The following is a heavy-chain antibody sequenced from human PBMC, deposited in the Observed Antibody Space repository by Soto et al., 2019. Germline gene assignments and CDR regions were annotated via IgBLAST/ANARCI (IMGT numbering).Heavy chain of an antibody. CDR2: ISPKSGGR. J-gene: IGHJ4*02. D-gene: IGHD3-9*01. CDR1: GYTFTGYY. CDR3: ARPPGYISDWYYFDL. Sequence: SVKVSAKASGYTFTGYYMQWVRHAPGQGFEWMGRISPKSGGRNYAQKFEGRVTMTWDTSLKTAYMELSSLISEDTAVYYCARPPGYISDWYYFDLWGQGTLVTVSS. V-gene: IGHV1-2*02.